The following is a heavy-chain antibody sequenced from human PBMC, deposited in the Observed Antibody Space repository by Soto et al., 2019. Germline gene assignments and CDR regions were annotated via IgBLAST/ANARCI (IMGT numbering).Heavy chain of an antibody. J-gene: IGHJ4*02. Sequence: QVQLVQSGAEVKKPGSSVKVSCTASGDIFSGYSISWVRQAPGQGLEWMGGIIPLFGSTNYAPKFQGRVTITADHSKNTGYMELSSLKSEYSAVYYCARDLGTGYDSGDYWGQGTLVTVSS. CDR2: IIPLFGST. CDR1: GDIFSGYS. V-gene: IGHV1-69*12. CDR3: ARDLGTGYDSGDY. D-gene: IGHD5-12*01.